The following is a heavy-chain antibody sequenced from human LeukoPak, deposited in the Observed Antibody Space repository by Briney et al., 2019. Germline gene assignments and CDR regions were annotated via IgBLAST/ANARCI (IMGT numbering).Heavy chain of an antibody. J-gene: IGHJ5*02. CDR2: TSAYNGNT. CDR3: ARIAAAGRFDP. V-gene: IGHV1-18*01. D-gene: IGHD6-13*01. CDR1: GCTFTSYG. Sequence: ASVKVSCKASGCTFTSYGISWVRQAPRQGLEWMGWTSAYNGNTNYAQKLQGRVTMTTDTSTSTAYMELRSLRSDDTAVYYCARIAAAGRFDPWGQGTLVTVSS.